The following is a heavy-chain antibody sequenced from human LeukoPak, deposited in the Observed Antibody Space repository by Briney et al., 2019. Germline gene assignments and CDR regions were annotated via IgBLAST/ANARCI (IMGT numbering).Heavy chain of an antibody. CDR2: ISGSGGST. Sequence: PGGSLRLSCAASGFTFSSYAMSWVRQAPGKGLEWVSAISGSGGSTYYAGSVKGRFTISRDNSKNTLYLQMNSLRAEDTAVYYCAKDQIRGGSYDLGAFDIWGQGTMVTVSS. J-gene: IGHJ3*02. CDR3: AKDQIRGGSYDLGAFDI. V-gene: IGHV3-23*01. D-gene: IGHD1-26*01. CDR1: GFTFSSYA.